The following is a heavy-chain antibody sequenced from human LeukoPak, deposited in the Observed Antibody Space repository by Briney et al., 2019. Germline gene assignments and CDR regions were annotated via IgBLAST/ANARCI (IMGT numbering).Heavy chain of an antibody. J-gene: IGHJ4*02. Sequence: GSLRLSCAASGFTFSDYYMSWIRQAPGKGLEWVSYISSSGSTIYYADSVKGRFTISRDNAKNSLYLQMNSLRAEDTAVYYCARDPKYYDYVWGSYRYTFWDYWGQGTLVTVSS. D-gene: IGHD3-16*02. V-gene: IGHV3-11*01. CDR3: ARDPKYYDYVWGSYRYTFWDY. CDR2: ISSSGSTI. CDR1: GFTFSDYY.